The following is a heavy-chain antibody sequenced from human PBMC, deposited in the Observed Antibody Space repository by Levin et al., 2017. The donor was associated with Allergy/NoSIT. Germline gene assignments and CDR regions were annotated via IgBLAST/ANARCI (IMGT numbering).Heavy chain of an antibody. Sequence: GESLKISCAASGFTFSSYALHWVRQAPGKGLEWVAVISYDGSNKYYADSVKGRFTISRDNSKNTLYLQMNSLRAEDTAVYYCARGYCTGGVCYTFDYWGQGTLVTVSS. CDR2: ISYDGSNK. J-gene: IGHJ4*02. CDR3: ARGYCTGGVCYTFDY. CDR1: GFTFSSYA. V-gene: IGHV3-30-3*01. D-gene: IGHD2-8*02.